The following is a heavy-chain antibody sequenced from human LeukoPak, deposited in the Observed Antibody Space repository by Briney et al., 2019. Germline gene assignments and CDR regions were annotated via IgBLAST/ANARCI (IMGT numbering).Heavy chain of an antibody. Sequence: GGSLRLSCAASGFTFSRYWMHWVRHAPGEGLVWVSRIDPDDSGSSYADSVKGRFTISRDNAKNSLYLQMNSLRDEDTAVYYCARAGVGARFEDFWGQGTLVTVSS. CDR1: GFTFSRYW. CDR2: IDPDDSGS. D-gene: IGHD1-26*01. CDR3: ARAGVGARFEDF. V-gene: IGHV3-74*01. J-gene: IGHJ4*02.